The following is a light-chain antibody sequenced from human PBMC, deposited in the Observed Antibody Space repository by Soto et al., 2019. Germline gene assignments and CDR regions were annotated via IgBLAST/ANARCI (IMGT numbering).Light chain of an antibody. J-gene: IGLJ1*01. Sequence: SYELAQPLSVSVAPGQTARISCEGNNIGNRNVHWYQQKPGQAPVLVIYRDNNRPSGIPERFSGSNSGNTATLTISRAQAGDEADYFCQVWDSSTGVFGTGTKVTVL. V-gene: IGLV3-9*01. CDR2: RDN. CDR1: NIGNRN. CDR3: QVWDSSTGV.